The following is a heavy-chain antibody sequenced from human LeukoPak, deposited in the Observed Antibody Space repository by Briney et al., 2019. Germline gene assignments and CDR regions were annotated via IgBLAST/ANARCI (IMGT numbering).Heavy chain of an antibody. CDR2: ITPNADRT. Sequence: PGESLRLSCAASGFTFGSYGMSWVRQAPGKGLEWVSFITPNADRTSYADSVEGRFTISRDNPRNTLYMQMNSLRDKDTALYYCAIMHGYYDGSGYWVQWGQGTLVTVSS. CDR1: GFTFGSYG. J-gene: IGHJ1*01. D-gene: IGHD3-22*01. CDR3: AIMHGYYDGSGYWVQ. V-gene: IGHV3-23*01.